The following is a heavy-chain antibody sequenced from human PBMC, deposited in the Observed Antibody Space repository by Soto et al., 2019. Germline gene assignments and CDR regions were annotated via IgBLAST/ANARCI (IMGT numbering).Heavy chain of an antibody. CDR2: IFYSGST. Sequence: PSETLSLTCTVSGGSISSSSYYWGWIRQPPGKGLEWIGSIFYSGSTYYNPSLKSRVTISVDTSKNQFSLKLTSVTAADTAVYYCACIFSGGYSYGFNYYGMDVWGQGTTVTVSS. CDR1: GGSISSSSYY. V-gene: IGHV4-39*01. J-gene: IGHJ6*02. D-gene: IGHD5-18*01. CDR3: ACIFSGGYSYGFNYYGMDV.